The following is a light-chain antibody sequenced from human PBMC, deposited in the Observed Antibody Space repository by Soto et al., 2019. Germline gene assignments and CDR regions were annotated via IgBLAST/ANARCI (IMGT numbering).Light chain of an antibody. Sequence: SQMTQSPCSLSASVGDRVTITCRASQSISSYLNWYQQKPGKAPKLLIYAASSLQSGVPSRFSGSGSGTDFTLTISSLQPEDFATYYCQQSYSTPRTFGQGTKVDIK. CDR2: AAS. CDR1: QSISSY. CDR3: QQSYSTPRT. J-gene: IGKJ1*01. V-gene: IGKV1-39*01.